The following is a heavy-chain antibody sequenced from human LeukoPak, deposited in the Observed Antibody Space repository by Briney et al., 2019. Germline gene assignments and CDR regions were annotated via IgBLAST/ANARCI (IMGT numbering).Heavy chain of an antibody. CDR2: INSDGVIT. CDR1: GFTFSSYG. Sequence: GGSLRLSCAAPGFTFSSYGMHWVRQAPGKGLGWVSRINSDGVITSYADSVKGRFNITRDNAKNTRYLDMNSVRADDTAVYYCAGLGATNWGQGTLVTVSS. CDR3: AGLGATN. V-gene: IGHV3-74*01. J-gene: IGHJ4*02. D-gene: IGHD1-26*01.